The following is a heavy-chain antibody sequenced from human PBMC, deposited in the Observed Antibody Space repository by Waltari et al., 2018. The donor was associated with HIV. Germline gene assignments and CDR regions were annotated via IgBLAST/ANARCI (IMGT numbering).Heavy chain of an antibody. V-gene: IGHV3-21*01. Sequence: DVQLVESGGGLVKPGGSLRLDCAAYGSSFSSYLMNWVRQAPGKGLEWVSSISRDSRYIYYADSVKGRFTISRDNARNSLFLQMNSLRADDTAVYYCVRGGEGTYGDYWGQGTLVTVSS. CDR2: ISRDSRYI. CDR1: GSSFSSYL. J-gene: IGHJ4*02. CDR3: VRGGEGTYGDY. D-gene: IGHD3-16*01.